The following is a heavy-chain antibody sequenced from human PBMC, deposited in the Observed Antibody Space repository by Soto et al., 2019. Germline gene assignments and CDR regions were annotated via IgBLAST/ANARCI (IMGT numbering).Heavy chain of an antibody. Sequence: SETLSLTCTVSGGSISSYYWSWIRQPPGKGLEWIGYIYYSGSTNYNPSLKSRVTISVDTSKNQFSLKLSSVTAADTAVYYCARLETGYSSGWYYFDYWGQGTLVTVSS. CDR3: ARLETGYSSGWYYFDY. V-gene: IGHV4-59*08. D-gene: IGHD6-19*01. J-gene: IGHJ4*02. CDR1: GGSISSYY. CDR2: IYYSGST.